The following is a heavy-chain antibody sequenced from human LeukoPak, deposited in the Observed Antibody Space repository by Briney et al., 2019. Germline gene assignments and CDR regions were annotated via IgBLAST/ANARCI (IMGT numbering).Heavy chain of an antibody. D-gene: IGHD5-12*01. J-gene: IGHJ4*02. CDR2: IYYTDSA. Sequence: SQTLSLTCAVSGGSISSGGYSWSWIRQPPGKGLEWIGYIYYTDSAYYNPSLKSRVTISVDTSKNQFSLKLNSVTAADTAVYYCASHSGGYAYWGQGTLVTVSS. V-gene: IGHV4-30-4*07. CDR1: GGSISSGGYS. CDR3: ASHSGGYAY.